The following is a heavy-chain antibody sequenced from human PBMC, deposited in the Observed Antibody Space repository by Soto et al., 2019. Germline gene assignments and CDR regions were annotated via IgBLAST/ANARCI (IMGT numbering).Heavy chain of an antibody. V-gene: IGHV3-13*04. J-gene: IGHJ5*02. CDR3: ARDPRNLGLDP. CDR1: GFTFSSYD. D-gene: IGHD4-4*01. CDR2: IGTAGDT. Sequence: PGGSLRLSCAASGFTFSSYDMHWVRQATGKGLEWVSAIGTAGDTYYPGSVKGRFTISRENAKNSLYLQMNSLRAEDTAVYYCARDPRNLGLDPWGLGTLVTVSS.